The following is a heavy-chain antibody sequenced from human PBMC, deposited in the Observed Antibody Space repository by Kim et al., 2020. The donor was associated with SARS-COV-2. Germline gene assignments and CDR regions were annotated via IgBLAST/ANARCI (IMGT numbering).Heavy chain of an antibody. V-gene: IGHV3-15*01. CDR3: ASISSGWTDYCYYMDD. D-gene: IGHD6-19*01. Sequence: PVKGRFTISRDDAKNALYLQMNSLKTEDTAVYYCASISSGWTDYCYYMDDWGKGTTVTVSS. J-gene: IGHJ6*03.